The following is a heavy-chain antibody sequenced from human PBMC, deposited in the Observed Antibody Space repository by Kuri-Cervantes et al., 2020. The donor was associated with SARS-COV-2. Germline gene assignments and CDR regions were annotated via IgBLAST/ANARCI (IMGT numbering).Heavy chain of an antibody. CDR3: ARGLGKRYSSSWTYWCLDL. J-gene: IGHJ2*01. V-gene: IGHV4-30-2*01. D-gene: IGHD6-13*01. Sequence: SQTLSLTCAVSGGSISSGGYSWSWIRQPPGKGLEWIGYIYHSGSTNYNPSLKSRVTISVDTSKNQFSLKLSSVTAADTAVYYCARGLGKRYSSSWTYWCLDLWGRGTLVTVSS. CDR2: IYHSGST. CDR1: GGSISSGGYS.